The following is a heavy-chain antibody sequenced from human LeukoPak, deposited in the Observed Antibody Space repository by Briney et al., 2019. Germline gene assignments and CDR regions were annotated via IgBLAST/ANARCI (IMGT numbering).Heavy chain of an antibody. CDR2: INSDGGTT. CDR3: ARGNHYGMDV. J-gene: IGHJ6*02. CDR1: GFTFSSYW. V-gene: IGHV3-74*01. Sequence: GSLGLSCAASGFTFSSYWMHWVRRAPGKGLVWVSRINSDGGTTSYADSVKGRFTISRDNAKSTQYLQMNSLRAEDTAVYYCARGNHYGMDVWGQGTTVTVSS.